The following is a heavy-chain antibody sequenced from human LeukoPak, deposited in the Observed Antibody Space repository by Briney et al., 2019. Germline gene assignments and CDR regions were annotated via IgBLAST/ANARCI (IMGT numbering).Heavy chain of an antibody. CDR3: AVIVVVPAALWFDY. Sequence: GGSLRLSCAASGFTFSSYAVHWVRQAPGKGLEWVAVISYDGSNKYYADSVKGRFTISRDNSKNTLYLQMNSLRAEDTALYYSAVIVVVPAALWFDYWGQGTLVTVSS. V-gene: IGHV3-30-3*01. J-gene: IGHJ4*02. CDR1: GFTFSSYA. D-gene: IGHD2-2*01. CDR2: ISYDGSNK.